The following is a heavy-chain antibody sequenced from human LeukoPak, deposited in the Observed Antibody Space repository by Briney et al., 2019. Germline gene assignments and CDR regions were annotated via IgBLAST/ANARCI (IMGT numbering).Heavy chain of an antibody. Sequence: SETLSLTCAVSGASITSNYWWDWVRRAPGKGLEWIGESFHTGSANYNPSLKSRVTISVDKSKNQFSLKLSSVTAADTAVYYCARAFVRGELDYWGQGTLVTVSS. CDR3: ARAFVRGELDY. D-gene: IGHD3-16*01. V-gene: IGHV4-4*02. CDR2: SFHTGSA. J-gene: IGHJ4*02. CDR1: GASITSNYW.